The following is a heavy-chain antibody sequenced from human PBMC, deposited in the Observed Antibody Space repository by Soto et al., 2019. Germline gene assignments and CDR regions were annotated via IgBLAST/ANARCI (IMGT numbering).Heavy chain of an antibody. V-gene: IGHV1-69*13. Sequence: SVKVSCKASGGTFSSYTMSWVRQAPGQGLGWMGGIIPIFGTTTYAHKFQGRVTITADESTSTVYMELSSQRGEDTAVYYCARGALTTLAYYYGMDVWGQGTTVTVSS. CDR3: ARGALTTLAYYYGMDV. J-gene: IGHJ6*02. CDR2: IIPIFGTT. CDR1: GGTFSSYT. D-gene: IGHD4-4*01.